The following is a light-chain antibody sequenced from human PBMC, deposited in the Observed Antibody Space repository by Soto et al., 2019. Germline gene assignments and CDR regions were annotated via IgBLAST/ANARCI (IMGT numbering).Light chain of an antibody. CDR1: QKISSS. J-gene: IGKJ5*01. Sequence: DIHMTQSPSSLSASVGYRFTITCRASQKISSSLNWYQQKPGKAPKLLIYKAINLESGVPSRFSGSGSGTEFTLTISSLEPEDFAVYYCQQRSNWPLTFGQGTRLEIK. CDR3: QQRSNWPLT. V-gene: IGKV1-5*03. CDR2: KAI.